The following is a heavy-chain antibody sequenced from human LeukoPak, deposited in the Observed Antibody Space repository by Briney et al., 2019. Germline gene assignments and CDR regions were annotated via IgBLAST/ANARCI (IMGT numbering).Heavy chain of an antibody. CDR1: GFTFSSYA. Sequence: GSLRLSCAASGFTFSSYAMSWVRQAPGKGLEWVSAISGSGGSTYYADSVKGRFTISRDNSKNTLYLQMNSLRAEDTAVYYCAKSPITKIVVVIPNLYYFDYWGQGTLVTVSS. CDR3: AKSPITKIVVVIPNLYYFDY. V-gene: IGHV3-23*01. J-gene: IGHJ4*02. D-gene: IGHD3-22*01. CDR2: ISGSGGST.